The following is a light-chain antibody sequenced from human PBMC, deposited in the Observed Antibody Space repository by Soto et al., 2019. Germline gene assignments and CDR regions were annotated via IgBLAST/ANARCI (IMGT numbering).Light chain of an antibody. CDR2: DAS. Sequence: DIQRTQSPSTLSGSVGDRVTITCLASQTISSWLAWYQQKPGKAPKLLIYDASSLESGVPSRFSGSGSGTEFTLTISILQPDDFATYYCQHYNSYSWTFGQGTKVDIK. CDR1: QTISSW. V-gene: IGKV1-5*01. CDR3: QHYNSYSWT. J-gene: IGKJ1*01.